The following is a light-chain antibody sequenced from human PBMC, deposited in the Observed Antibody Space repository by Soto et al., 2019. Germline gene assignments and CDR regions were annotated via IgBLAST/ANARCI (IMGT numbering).Light chain of an antibody. V-gene: IGKV1-39*01. Sequence: DIQMTQSPSSLSASVGDRVTITCRASQSISSYLNWYQQKPGKAPKLLIYAASSLQSGVPSRFSGSPSGTDFTLTISSLQPEDFATYYCQQSYSTPYTFGHGTKLQIK. J-gene: IGKJ2*01. CDR2: AAS. CDR3: QQSYSTPYT. CDR1: QSISSY.